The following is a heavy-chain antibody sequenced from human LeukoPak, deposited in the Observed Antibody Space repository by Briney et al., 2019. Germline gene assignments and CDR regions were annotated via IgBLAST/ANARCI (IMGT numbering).Heavy chain of an antibody. CDR2: IHYSGST. D-gene: IGHD3-3*01. Sequence: SEALSLTCTVSGGSISNYYWSWIRQPPGKGLEWIGYIHYSGSTNNNPSLKSRVTISVDTSKNQFSLKLTSVTAADTAVYYCARNYDFWSGYLDYWGQGTLVTVSS. CDR1: GGSISNYY. J-gene: IGHJ4*02. V-gene: IGHV4-59*01. CDR3: ARNYDFWSGYLDY.